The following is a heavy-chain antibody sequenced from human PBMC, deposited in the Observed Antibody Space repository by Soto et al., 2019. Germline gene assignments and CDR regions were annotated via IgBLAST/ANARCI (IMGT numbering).Heavy chain of an antibody. CDR2: ISNSGAAT. Sequence: GGSLSHSCVVSAFTFSSYAMSWVRQAPGKGLEWVSVISNSGAATYYADSVKGRFTISRDNSKNTLYLQMNSLRAEDTAVYYCAKAYYDSSGYPNWRDPWGQGTLVTVSS. J-gene: IGHJ5*02. V-gene: IGHV3-23*01. CDR1: AFTFSSYA. D-gene: IGHD3-22*01. CDR3: AKAYYDSSGYPNWRDP.